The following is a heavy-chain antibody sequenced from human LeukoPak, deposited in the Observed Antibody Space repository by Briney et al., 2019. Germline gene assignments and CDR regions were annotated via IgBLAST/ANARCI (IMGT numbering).Heavy chain of an antibody. D-gene: IGHD2-15*01. Sequence: GGSLRLSCAASGFTFSSYGMHWVRQAPAKGPEWVAVIWYDGSNKYYADSVKGRFTISRDNSKNTLYLQMNSLRAEDTAVYYCARPDFYCSGGSCYSDYYYYYGMDVWGQGTTVTVSS. V-gene: IGHV3-33*01. CDR1: GFTFSSYG. J-gene: IGHJ6*02. CDR2: IWYDGSNK. CDR3: ARPDFYCSGGSCYSDYYYYYGMDV.